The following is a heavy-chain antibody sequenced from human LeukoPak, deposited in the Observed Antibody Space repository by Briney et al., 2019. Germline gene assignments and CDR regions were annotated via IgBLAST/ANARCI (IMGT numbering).Heavy chain of an antibody. CDR3: ARVYGDYAVDV. J-gene: IGHJ6*04. V-gene: IGHV3-11*04. Sequence: PGGSLRLSCAASGFTFSDYFMSWIRQAPGKGLEWVSYISSSGSTIYYADSVKGRFTISRDNAKNSLYLQMNSLRSEDMAVYYCARVYGDYAVDVWGKGTTVTVSS. D-gene: IGHD4-17*01. CDR2: ISSSGSTI. CDR1: GFTFSDYF.